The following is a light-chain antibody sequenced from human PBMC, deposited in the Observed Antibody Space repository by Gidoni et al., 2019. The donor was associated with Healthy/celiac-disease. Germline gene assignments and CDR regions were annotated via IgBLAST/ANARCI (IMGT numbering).Light chain of an antibody. CDR1: QSVSSSY. J-gene: IGKJ1*01. V-gene: IGKV3-20*01. Sequence: EIVLTQSPCTLSLSPGERATLSCRASQSVSSSYLAWYQQKPGQAPRLLIYGASSRATGIPDRFSGSGSGTDFTLTISRLEPEDFAVYYCQQFWTFGQGTKVEIK. CDR2: GAS. CDR3: QQFWT.